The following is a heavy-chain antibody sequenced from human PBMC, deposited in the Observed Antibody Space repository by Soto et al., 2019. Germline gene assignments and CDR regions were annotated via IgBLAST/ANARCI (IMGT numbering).Heavy chain of an antibody. CDR1: GFTFSSYA. CDR3: AKDRGGAGYGY. CDR2: ISGSGIST. V-gene: IGHV3-23*01. D-gene: IGHD2-15*01. Sequence: EVQLLESGGGLVQPGGSLRLSCAASGFTFSSYAMSWVRQAPGQGLEWVSAISGSGISTYYADSVKGRFTISRDNSKNTLYLHMNSLRAEDTAVYYCAKDRGGAGYGYWGQGTLVTVSS. J-gene: IGHJ4*02.